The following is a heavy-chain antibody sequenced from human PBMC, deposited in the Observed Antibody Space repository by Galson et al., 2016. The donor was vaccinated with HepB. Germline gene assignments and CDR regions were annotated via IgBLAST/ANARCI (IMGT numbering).Heavy chain of an antibody. D-gene: IGHD3-22*01. CDR1: GFSISNYA. CDR3: AKDSVTMIVPDYGKGFDY. V-gene: IGHV3-23*01. Sequence: SLRLSCAGSGFSISNYAMAWVRQAPGKGLEWVSAISGSGGSTYYADSVKGRFTISRDRPKNTVYLQMNSLRAEDTAVYYCAKDSVTMIVPDYGKGFDYWGQGTLVTVSS. CDR2: ISGSGGST. J-gene: IGHJ4*02.